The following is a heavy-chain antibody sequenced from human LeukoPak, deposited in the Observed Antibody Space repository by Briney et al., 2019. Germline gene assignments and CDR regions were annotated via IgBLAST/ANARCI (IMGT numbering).Heavy chain of an antibody. CDR1: GFTFSTYT. CDR2: ISSSSIYI. CDR3: ARMNGDYERGGAPDY. V-gene: IGHV3-21*01. D-gene: IGHD4-17*01. Sequence: GGSLRLSCAASGFTFSTYTMNWVRQAPGKGREWVSSISSSSIYIYYTDSVKGRFTISRDNARNSVYLQMNNLRAEDTAVYYCARMNGDYERGGAPDYWGQGTLVTVSS. J-gene: IGHJ4*02.